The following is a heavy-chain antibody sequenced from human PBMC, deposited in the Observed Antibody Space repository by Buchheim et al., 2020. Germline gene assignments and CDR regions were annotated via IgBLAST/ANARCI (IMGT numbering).Heavy chain of an antibody. J-gene: IGHJ1*01. CDR1: GFTFSPYT. D-gene: IGHD1-26*01. CDR3: AREAEARVGATPEYFQH. Sequence: EVQLVESGGGLVKPGGSLRLSCAASGFTFSPYTMHWVRHAPGKGLEWVSSISGDSSRLYYADSMKGRFTVSRDNAKDSLYLQMNSLRAEDTAVYYCAREAEARVGATPEYFQHWGQGTL. CDR2: ISGDSSRL. V-gene: IGHV3-21*01.